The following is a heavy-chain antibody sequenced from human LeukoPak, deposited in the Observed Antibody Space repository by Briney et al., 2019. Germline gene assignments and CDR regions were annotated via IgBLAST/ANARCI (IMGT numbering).Heavy chain of an antibody. CDR3: ARNPNAGTTDY. J-gene: IGHJ4*02. Sequence: GGSLRLSCAASGFIFSNYWMSWVRQAPGKGLEWVANINEGGSDQYYVDSVEGRFTISRDNAKNSLYLQMNRLRAEDTAFYYCARNPNAGTTDYWGQGTLVTVSS. D-gene: IGHD1-1*01. CDR2: INEGGSDQ. V-gene: IGHV3-7*01. CDR1: GFIFSNYW.